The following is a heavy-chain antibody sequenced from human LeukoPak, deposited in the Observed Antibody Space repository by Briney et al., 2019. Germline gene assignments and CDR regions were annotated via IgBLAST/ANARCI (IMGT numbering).Heavy chain of an antibody. J-gene: IGHJ4*02. D-gene: IGHD3-16*01. V-gene: IGHV3-66*01. CDR1: GFTVSGNH. CDR3: ARDRPYGGVGDFDY. CDR2: IYTDGNT. Sequence: PGGSLRLSCAVFGFTVSGNHMSWVRQAPRRGLEWVSAIYTDGNTHYAGSVKGRFTISRDSFKNTLYLQMNSLRAEDTAVYYCARDRPYGGVGDFDYWGQGTLVTVSS.